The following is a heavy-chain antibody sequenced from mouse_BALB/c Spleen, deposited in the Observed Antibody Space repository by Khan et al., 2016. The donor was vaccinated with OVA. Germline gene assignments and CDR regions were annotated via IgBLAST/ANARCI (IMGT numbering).Heavy chain of an antibody. CDR2: ISSGDIT. CDR1: GFTFSNYA. Sequence: EVELVESGGGLVKPGGSLKLSCSASGFTFSNYAMSWVRQSPEKRLEWVASISSGDITYYPDSVKGRFTISRDNARNILYLQMSSLRSEDTAMYYCARDYWFAYWGQGTLVTVSA. CDR3: ARDYWFAY. J-gene: IGHJ3*01. V-gene: IGHV5-6-5*01.